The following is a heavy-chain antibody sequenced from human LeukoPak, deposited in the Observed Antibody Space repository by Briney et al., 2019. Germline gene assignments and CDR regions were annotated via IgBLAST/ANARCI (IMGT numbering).Heavy chain of an antibody. CDR2: ISAYNINT. Sequence: GASVKVSCKASGYTFSNYGISWMRQAPGQGLEWMGWISAYNINTNLAQKFQGRVTMTTDTSTSTAYMELGSLRSDDTAVYYCASWAGYCSTNNCYATSLDYWGQGTLVTVSA. D-gene: IGHD2-2*01. CDR1: GYTFSNYG. V-gene: IGHV1-18*01. J-gene: IGHJ4*02. CDR3: ASWAGYCSTNNCYATSLDY.